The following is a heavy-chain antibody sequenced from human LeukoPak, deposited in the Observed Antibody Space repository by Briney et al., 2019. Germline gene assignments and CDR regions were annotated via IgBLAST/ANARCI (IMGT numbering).Heavy chain of an antibody. Sequence: GGSLRLSCAASGLTFSRFAMSWVRQAPGKGLEWVSTISGSGDTTYYADSVKGRFTISRDNLKNTLYVQMNSLRVEDTAVYYCAKGHSAHGTGFDYWGQGTLVIVSS. CDR3: AKGHSAHGTGFDY. CDR2: ISGSGDTT. D-gene: IGHD1-1*01. J-gene: IGHJ4*02. CDR1: GLTFSRFA. V-gene: IGHV3-23*01.